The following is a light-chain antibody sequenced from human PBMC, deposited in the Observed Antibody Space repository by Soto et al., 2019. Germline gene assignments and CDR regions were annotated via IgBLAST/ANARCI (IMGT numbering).Light chain of an antibody. J-gene: IGLJ2*01. Sequence: QSALTQPASVSGSPGQSITISCTGTSSDVDGYNYVSWYQQHPGKVPKLMISEVSKRPSGVSNRFSGSKSGNTASLTISGLQAEDEAYYYCSSYRNTYTVVFGEGTKLTVL. CDR1: SSDVDGYNY. V-gene: IGLV2-14*01. CDR3: SSYRNTYTVV. CDR2: EVS.